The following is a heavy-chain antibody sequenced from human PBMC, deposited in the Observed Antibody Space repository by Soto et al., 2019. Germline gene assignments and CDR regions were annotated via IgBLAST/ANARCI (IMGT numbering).Heavy chain of an antibody. CDR3: ARGRMGVVLAARHNWFDP. V-gene: IGHV4-34*01. Sequence: SETLSLTSAVYGGSFSGYYWSWIRQPPGKGLEWIGEINHSGSTNYNPSLKSRVTISVDTSKNQFSLKLSSVTAADTAAYYCARGRMGVVLAARHNWFDPWGQGTLVTVSS. CDR1: GGSFSGYY. D-gene: IGHD2-2*01. CDR2: INHSGST. J-gene: IGHJ5*02.